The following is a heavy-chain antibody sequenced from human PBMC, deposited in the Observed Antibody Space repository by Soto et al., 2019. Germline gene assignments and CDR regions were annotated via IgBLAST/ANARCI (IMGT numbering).Heavy chain of an antibody. CDR3: ARGYCSGGSCYYFDY. CDR1: GGTFSSYT. Sequence: QVQLVQSGAEVKKPGSSVKVSCKASGGTFSSYTISWVRQAPGQGLEWMGRIIPIPGIANYAQKFQGRVTITADKSTSTAYMELSSLRSEDTAVYYCARGYCSGGSCYYFDYWGQGTLVTVSS. CDR2: IIPIPGIA. D-gene: IGHD2-15*01. V-gene: IGHV1-69*02. J-gene: IGHJ4*02.